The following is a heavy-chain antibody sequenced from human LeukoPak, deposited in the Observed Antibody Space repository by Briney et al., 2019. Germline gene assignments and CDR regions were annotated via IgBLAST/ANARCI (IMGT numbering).Heavy chain of an antibody. D-gene: IGHD2-2*01. CDR1: GYTFPSYD. Sequence: ASVKVSCKTSGYTFPSYDINWVRQATGQGLEWMGWMNPNSGNAGYAQKFQGRVTITRNTSITTAYMELSSLRSEDTAIYYCARDCSSTRCQGPVFDNWGQGTLVTVSS. V-gene: IGHV1-8*01. J-gene: IGHJ4*02. CDR3: ARDCSSTRCQGPVFDN. CDR2: MNPNSGNA.